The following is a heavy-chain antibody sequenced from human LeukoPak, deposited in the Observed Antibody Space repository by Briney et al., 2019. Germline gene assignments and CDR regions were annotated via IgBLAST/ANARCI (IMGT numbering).Heavy chain of an antibody. CDR3: ARETSAIAVAYWYFDL. V-gene: IGHV1-46*01. Sequence: ASVKVSCKASGGTFSSYAISWVRQAPGQGLEWMGIINPSGGSTSYAQKFQGRVTMTRDTSTSTAYMELRSLRSDDTAVYYCARETSAIAVAYWYFDLWGRGTLVTVSS. D-gene: IGHD6-19*01. J-gene: IGHJ2*01. CDR1: GGTFSSYA. CDR2: INPSGGST.